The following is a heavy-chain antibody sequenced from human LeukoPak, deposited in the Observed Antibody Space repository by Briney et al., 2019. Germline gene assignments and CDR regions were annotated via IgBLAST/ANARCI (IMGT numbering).Heavy chain of an antibody. J-gene: IGHJ4*02. D-gene: IGHD3-9*01. Sequence: ASVKVSCKASGYTFTGYYMHWVRQAPGQGLEWIGWINPNSGGTNYAQKFQGRVTMTRDTSISTAYMELSRLRSDDTAVYYCARDLADDILTGYYPKEGYFDYWGQGTLVTVSS. CDR3: ARDLADDILTGYYPKEGYFDY. CDR1: GYTFTGYY. V-gene: IGHV1-2*02. CDR2: INPNSGGT.